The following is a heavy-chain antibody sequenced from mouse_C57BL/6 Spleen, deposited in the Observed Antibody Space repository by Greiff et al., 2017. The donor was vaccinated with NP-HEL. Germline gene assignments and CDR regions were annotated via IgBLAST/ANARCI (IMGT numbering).Heavy chain of an antibody. CDR3: ASLGYYGSRDFDY. Sequence: VQLQQPGTELVKPGASVKLSCKASGYTFTSYWMHWVKQRPGQGLEWIGNINPSNGGTNYNEKFKSKATLTVDKSSSTAYMQLSSLTSEDSAVYYCASLGYYGSRDFDYWGQGTTLTVSS. CDR1: GYTFTSYW. CDR2: INPSNGGT. D-gene: IGHD1-1*01. J-gene: IGHJ2*01. V-gene: IGHV1-53*01.